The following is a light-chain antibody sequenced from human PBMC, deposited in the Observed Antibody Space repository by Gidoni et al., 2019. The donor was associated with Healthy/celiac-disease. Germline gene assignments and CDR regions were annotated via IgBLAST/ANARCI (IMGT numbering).Light chain of an antibody. CDR3: QQYGSSPQT. Sequence: EIVLTQSPGTLSLSPGQRATLSCRASQSVSSSYLAWYRQTPGQVPRLLIYGASSTATGIPDRFSCSGSGTDFTLTISRLEPEDCAVYYCQQYGSSPQTFGGXTKVEIK. J-gene: IGKJ4*01. CDR2: GAS. V-gene: IGKV3-20*01. CDR1: QSVSSSY.